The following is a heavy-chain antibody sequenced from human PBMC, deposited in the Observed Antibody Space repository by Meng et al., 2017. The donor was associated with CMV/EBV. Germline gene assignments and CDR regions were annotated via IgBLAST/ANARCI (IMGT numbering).Heavy chain of an antibody. CDR3: ARDYSGTEGDNRFDP. CDR1: GGSISSGNYY. Sequence: GGSISSGNYYWGWIRQSPGKGLVWIGSIYYSGSTYYNPSLKSRVTISVDPSKNQFSLKLSSVTAADTAVYYCARDYSGTEGDNRFDPWGQGTLVTVSS. CDR2: IYYSGST. D-gene: IGHD1-1*01. J-gene: IGHJ5*02. V-gene: IGHV4-39*07.